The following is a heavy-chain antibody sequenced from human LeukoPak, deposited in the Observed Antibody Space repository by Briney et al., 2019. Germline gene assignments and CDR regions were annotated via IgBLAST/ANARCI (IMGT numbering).Heavy chain of an antibody. Sequence: SETLSLICTVSGGSISSYYWSWIRQPPGKGLEWIGYIYYSGSTNYNPSLKSRVTISVDTSKNQFSLKLSSVTAADTAVYYCARLTVEMAIIGYYYYGMDVWGQGTTVTVSS. CDR1: GGSISSYY. CDR2: IYYSGST. D-gene: IGHD5-24*01. V-gene: IGHV4-59*08. J-gene: IGHJ6*02. CDR3: ARLTVEMAIIGYYYYGMDV.